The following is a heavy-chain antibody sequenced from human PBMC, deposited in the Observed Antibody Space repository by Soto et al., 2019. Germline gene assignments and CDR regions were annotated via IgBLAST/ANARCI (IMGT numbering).Heavy chain of an antibody. CDR2: ISGSGGST. D-gene: IGHD6-19*01. J-gene: IGHJ4*02. CDR1: GFTFSSSA. CDR3: AKDRSGWYTFDY. Sequence: GGSLRLSCAASGFTFSSSAMSWVRQAPGKGLEWVSTISGSGGSTYYADSVKGRFTISRDNSKNTLYLQMNSLRSEDTAVYYCAKDRSGWYTFDYWGQGTLVTVSS. V-gene: IGHV3-23*01.